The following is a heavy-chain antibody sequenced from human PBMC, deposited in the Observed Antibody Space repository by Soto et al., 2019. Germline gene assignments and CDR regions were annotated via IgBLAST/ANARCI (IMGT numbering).Heavy chain of an antibody. CDR3: ARDPTAMGIYYYYSGMDV. D-gene: IGHD5-18*01. Sequence: QVQLVQSGAEVKKPGASVKVSCKASGYTFTSYGISWVRQAPGQGLEWMGWISAYNGNTNYAQKXQGRVTMTTDXXTXTXXMELRSLRSDDTAVYYCARDPTAMGIYYYYSGMDVWGQGTTVTVSS. V-gene: IGHV1-18*01. CDR2: ISAYNGNT. J-gene: IGHJ6*02. CDR1: GYTFTSYG.